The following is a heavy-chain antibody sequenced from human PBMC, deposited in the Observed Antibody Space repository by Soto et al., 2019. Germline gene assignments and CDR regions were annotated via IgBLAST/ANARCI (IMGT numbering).Heavy chain of an antibody. D-gene: IGHD2-15*01. Sequence: EVQLVESAGGLVKPGGSLRLSCVASGFSFNEAWMNWVRQAPGEGLEWVGRIKTSAGGGATDYAAPVQGRFTISRDDSKNALYLHMNGLRTEDTGIYYCTIGSVEGIWGQGTTVTVSS. V-gene: IGHV3-15*07. CDR3: TIGSVEGI. J-gene: IGHJ6*02. CDR2: IKTSAGGGAT. CDR1: GFSFNEAW.